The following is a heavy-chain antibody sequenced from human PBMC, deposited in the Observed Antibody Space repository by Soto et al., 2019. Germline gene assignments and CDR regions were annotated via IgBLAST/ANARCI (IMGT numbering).Heavy chain of an antibody. Sequence: PSETLSLTCAVSGYSIASGYYWAWIRQSSGKGLEWIGSIYHAGSVYYNPSLNSRVAVSLDTSKNHFSLKLTSVTAADTAVYYCARTFDYYGMDVWGQGTTVTVSS. CDR2: IYHAGSV. J-gene: IGHJ6*02. CDR1: GYSIASGYY. CDR3: ARTFDYYGMDV. V-gene: IGHV4-38-2*01.